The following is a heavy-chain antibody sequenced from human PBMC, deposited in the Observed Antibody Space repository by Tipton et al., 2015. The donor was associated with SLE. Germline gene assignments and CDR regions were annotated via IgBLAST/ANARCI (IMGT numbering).Heavy chain of an antibody. J-gene: IGHJ4*02. CDR1: GFTFSSYA. CDR2: IYSGGSST. V-gene: IGHV3-23*03. Sequence: SLRLSCAASGFTFSSYAMSWVRQALGKGLEWVSVIYSGGSSTYYADSVKGRFTISRDNSKNTLYLQMDNLRGDDTAVYYCVPRQVGLDHWGQGTLVTVSS. CDR3: VPRQVGLDH. D-gene: IGHD2-15*01.